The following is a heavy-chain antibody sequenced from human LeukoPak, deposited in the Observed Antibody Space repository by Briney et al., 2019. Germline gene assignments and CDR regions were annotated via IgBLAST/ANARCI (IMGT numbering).Heavy chain of an antibody. D-gene: IGHD5-12*01. Sequence: GGSLRLSCAASGLTVNNNYMNWVRQAPGKGLEWVSALYIGGNTYYADSVRGRFTISRDNSKNTLYLQMNSLRAEDTAIYYCAKSFSGYDGIDYWGQGTLVTVSS. J-gene: IGHJ4*02. CDR2: LYIGGNT. V-gene: IGHV3-53*01. CDR3: AKSFSGYDGIDY. CDR1: GLTVNNNY.